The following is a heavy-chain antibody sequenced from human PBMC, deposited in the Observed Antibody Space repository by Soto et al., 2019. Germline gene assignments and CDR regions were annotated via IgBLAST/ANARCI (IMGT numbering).Heavy chain of an antibody. J-gene: IGHJ5*02. CDR1: GYTFTSYG. CDR2: ISAYNGNT. D-gene: IGHD3-3*01. Sequence: ASVKVSCKASGYTFTSYGISGVRQAPGQGLEWMGWISAYNGNTNYAQKLQGRVTMTTDTSTSTAYMELRSLRSDDTAVYYCARIRFLEWFWFDPCGQGTLVAVCS. CDR3: ARIRFLEWFWFDP. V-gene: IGHV1-18*01.